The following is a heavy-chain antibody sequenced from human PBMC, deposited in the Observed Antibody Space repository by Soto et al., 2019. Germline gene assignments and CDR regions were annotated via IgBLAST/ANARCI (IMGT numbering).Heavy chain of an antibody. D-gene: IGHD1-26*01. V-gene: IGHV3-66*01. Sequence: EVQLVESGGGLVQPGGSLRLSCAASGFTVSNNYINWVRQAPGKGLEWVSVIYSGGSTYYSDSVKGRFTISRDNSKHTLYLQLNSHRAEDTTVYYCARGGPPTCHRVDPWGEGTLVRISS. CDR1: GFTVSNNY. CDR2: IYSGGST. CDR3: ARGGPPTCHRVDP. J-gene: IGHJ5*02.